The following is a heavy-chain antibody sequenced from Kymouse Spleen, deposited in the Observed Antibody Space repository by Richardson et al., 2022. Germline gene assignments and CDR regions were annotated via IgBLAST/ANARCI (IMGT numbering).Heavy chain of an antibody. D-gene: IGHD1-26*01. J-gene: IGHJ4*02. CDR3: ARQWGIVGASFDY. Sequence: QLQLQESGPGLVKPSETLSLTCTVSGGSISSSSYYWGWIRQPPGKGLEWIGSIYYSGSTYYNPSLKSRVTISVDTSKNQFSLKLSSVTAADTAVYYCARQWGIVGASFDYWGQGTLVTVSS. CDR2: IYYSGST. V-gene: IGHV4-39*01. CDR1: GGSISSSSYY.